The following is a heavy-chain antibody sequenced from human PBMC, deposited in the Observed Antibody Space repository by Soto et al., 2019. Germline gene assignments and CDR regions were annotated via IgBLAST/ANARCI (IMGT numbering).Heavy chain of an antibody. Sequence: GGSLRLSCAASGFTFRRYWMHWVRQASGKGLVWVSRINGDGSSTSYADSVKGRFTISRDNAKNTLYLQMNSLRAEDTAVYYCVSLVERSDIAFDIWGQGTMVTVSS. D-gene: IGHD6-6*01. V-gene: IGHV3-74*01. CDR3: VSLVERSDIAFDI. CDR2: INGDGSST. CDR1: GFTFRRYW. J-gene: IGHJ3*02.